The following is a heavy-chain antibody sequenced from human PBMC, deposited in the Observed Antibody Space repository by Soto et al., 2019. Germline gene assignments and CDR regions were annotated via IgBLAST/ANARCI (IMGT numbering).Heavy chain of an antibody. Sequence: QVQLQESGPGLVKASETLSLSCTVSGGSINNYYWSWIRQPPGKGLEWIGWIGYSYDSGSTNYNPSLKGRVTISVDTSKIQFSVKLSSVTAADTAVYYCARGEVHLGELSRFYFDNWVQGTVVTVSS. CDR2: SYDSGST. D-gene: IGHD3-16*02. CDR3: ARGEVHLGELSRFYFDN. J-gene: IGHJ4*02. V-gene: IGHV4-59*01. CDR1: GGSINNYY.